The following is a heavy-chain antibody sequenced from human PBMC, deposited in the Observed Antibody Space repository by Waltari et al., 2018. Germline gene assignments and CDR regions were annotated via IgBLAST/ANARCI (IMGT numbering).Heavy chain of an antibody. V-gene: IGHV1-69*05. Sequence: QVQLVQSGAEVKKPGSSVKVSCKASGGTFSSYAISWVRQAPGQGLEWMGGIIPILGTANYAQKFQGRVTITTDESTSTAYMELSSLRSEDTAVYYCARVEAENFWSGINWFDPWGQGTLVTVSS. D-gene: IGHD3-3*01. J-gene: IGHJ5*02. CDR1: GGTFSSYA. CDR3: ARVEAENFWSGINWFDP. CDR2: IIPILGTA.